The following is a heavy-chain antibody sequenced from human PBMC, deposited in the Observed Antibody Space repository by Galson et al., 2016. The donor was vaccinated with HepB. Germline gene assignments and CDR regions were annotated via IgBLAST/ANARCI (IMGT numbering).Heavy chain of an antibody. Sequence: SVKVSCKTSGYTFTTYGIQWVRQAPGQRLEWIGWYNAGSGDPRYSQDFQGRVTFTRDTSASTAYMELSSLRSEDTAVYFCARSGNEWSVDYWGQGTLVSVSS. CDR3: ARSGNEWSVDY. V-gene: IGHV1-3*01. CDR1: GYTFTTYG. CDR2: YNAGSGDP. D-gene: IGHD3-3*01. J-gene: IGHJ4*02.